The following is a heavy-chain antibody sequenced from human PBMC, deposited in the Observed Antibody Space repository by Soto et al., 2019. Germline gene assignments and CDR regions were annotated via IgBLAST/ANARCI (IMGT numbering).Heavy chain of an antibody. J-gene: IGHJ4*02. D-gene: IGHD4-17*01. CDR3: ARIDDYGDYVTDY. Sequence: GGSLRLSCTASGFTFNTHGMHWVRQAPGKGLEWVAVIWYDGSQRYFADFVRGRFTISRDNSQNTLYLQMNSLRAEDTAVYYCARIDDYGDYVTDYWGQGALVTVSS. CDR1: GFTFNTHG. CDR2: IWYDGSQR. V-gene: IGHV3-33*01.